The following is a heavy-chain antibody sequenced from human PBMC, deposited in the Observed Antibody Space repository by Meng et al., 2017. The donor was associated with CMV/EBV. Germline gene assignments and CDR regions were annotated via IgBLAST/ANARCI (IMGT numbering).Heavy chain of an antibody. D-gene: IGHD2-15*01. J-gene: IGHJ3*02. Sequence: SVKVSCKASGFTFTSSAVQWVRQARGQHLEWIGWIVVGSGNTNYAQKFQERVTITRDMSTSTAYMELSSLRSEDTAVYYCAAEQYCSGGSCYGSSVGEGAFDIWGQGTMVTVSS. CDR2: IVVGSGNT. CDR1: GFTFTSSA. CDR3: AAEQYCSGGSCYGSSVGEGAFDI. V-gene: IGHV1-58*01.